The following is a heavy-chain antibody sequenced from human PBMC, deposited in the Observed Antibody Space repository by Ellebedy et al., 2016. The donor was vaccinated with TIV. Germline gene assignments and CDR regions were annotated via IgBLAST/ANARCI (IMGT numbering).Heavy chain of an antibody. CDR3: ARDPIAVAITDV. Sequence: MPSETLSLTCGVYGGSFSGYYWSWIRQSPGKGLEWIGEITHTGVTNYNPSLKSRVTISVDTSKSQFSLKLSSVTAADTAVYYCARDPIAVAITDVWGQGSTVTVSS. J-gene: IGHJ6*02. V-gene: IGHV4-34*01. CDR1: GGSFSGYY. D-gene: IGHD6-19*01. CDR2: ITHTGVT.